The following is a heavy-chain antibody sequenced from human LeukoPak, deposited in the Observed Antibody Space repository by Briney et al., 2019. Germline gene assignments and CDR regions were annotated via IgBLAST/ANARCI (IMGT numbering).Heavy chain of an antibody. D-gene: IGHD5/OR15-5a*01. CDR3: AKEVGLVSAPLYYFDV. J-gene: IGHJ4*02. V-gene: IGHV3-23*01. CDR2: ISGPAGSW. Sequence: GGSLRLSCAASGFTFSNYAMSWVRQAPGKGLEWVSAISGPAGSWDYADVVKGRFTISRDNSKNTLFLQMNSLSPEDTDIYYCAKEVGLVSAPLYYFDVWGQGTLATVSS. CDR1: GFTFSNYA.